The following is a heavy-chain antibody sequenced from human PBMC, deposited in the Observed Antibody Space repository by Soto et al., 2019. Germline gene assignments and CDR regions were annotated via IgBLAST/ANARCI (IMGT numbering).Heavy chain of an antibody. D-gene: IGHD1-26*01. CDR3: ARGVRSVSYPYYYYAMDV. V-gene: IGHV3-74*01. CDR2: INSDASST. J-gene: IGHJ6*02. Sequence: EVQLVESGGGLVQPGGSLRLSCAASGFTFNIYWMHWVRQAPGKGLVWVSRINSDASSTNYADSVKGRFTISRDNTKNTLYLQMNSLRVEDTAVYYCARGVRSVSYPYYYYAMDVWGQGTTVTVSS. CDR1: GFTFNIYW.